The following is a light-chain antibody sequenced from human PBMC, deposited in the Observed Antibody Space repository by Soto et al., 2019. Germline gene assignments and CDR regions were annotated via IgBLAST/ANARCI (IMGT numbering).Light chain of an antibody. CDR1: SSNIEGNP. Sequence: QSVLTQPPSASGTPGQTVTISCSGSSSNIEGNPVNWYQQVPGAAPKSLIYSHNYQASGVPDRISGSTSGTSASLAISGLRSEDEADYYCAAWDNSLDAWVFGGGTKLTVL. CDR2: SHN. J-gene: IGLJ3*02. CDR3: AAWDNSLDAWV. V-gene: IGLV1-44*01.